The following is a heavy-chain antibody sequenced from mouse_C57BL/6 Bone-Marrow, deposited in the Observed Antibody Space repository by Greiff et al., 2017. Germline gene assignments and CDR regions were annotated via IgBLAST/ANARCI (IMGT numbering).Heavy chain of an antibody. D-gene: IGHD2-4*01. CDR3: ARLRDYDVNYYAMDY. V-gene: IGHV3-8*01. Sequence: VQLKESGPGLAKPSQTLSLTCSVTGYSITSDYWNWIRKFPGNKLEYMGYISYSGSTYYNPSLKSRNSITRDTSKNQYYLQLNSVTTEDTATYYCARLRDYDVNYYAMDYWGQGTSVTVSS. CDR1: GYSITSDY. CDR2: ISYSGST. J-gene: IGHJ4*01.